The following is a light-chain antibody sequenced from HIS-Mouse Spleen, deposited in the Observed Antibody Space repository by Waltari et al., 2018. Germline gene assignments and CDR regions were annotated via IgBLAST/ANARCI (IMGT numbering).Light chain of an antibody. Sequence: QSALTQPASVSGSPGQSITISCPGTSSDVGSYNLVSWYQQHPGKAHKLMIYEGSKRPSGVSNRFSGSKSGNTASLTISGLQAEDEADYYCCSYAGSSTWVFGGGTKLTVL. V-gene: IGLV2-23*01. J-gene: IGLJ3*02. CDR3: CSYAGSSTWV. CDR2: EGS. CDR1: SSDVGSYNL.